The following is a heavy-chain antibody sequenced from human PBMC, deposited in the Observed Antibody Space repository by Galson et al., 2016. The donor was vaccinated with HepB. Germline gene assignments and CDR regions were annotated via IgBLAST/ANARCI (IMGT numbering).Heavy chain of an antibody. CDR2: ISYDGSNK. CDR1: GFTFSSYG. Sequence: SLRLSCAASGFTFSSYGMHWVRQAPGKGLEWVAVISYDGSNKYYSDSMKGRFSISRDNSKNTVYLQMNSLRDEDTAEYYCARGWSFHMAAPIDYWGQGTLVTV. CDR3: ARGWSFHMAAPIDY. D-gene: IGHD6-25*01. V-gene: IGHV3-30*03. J-gene: IGHJ4*02.